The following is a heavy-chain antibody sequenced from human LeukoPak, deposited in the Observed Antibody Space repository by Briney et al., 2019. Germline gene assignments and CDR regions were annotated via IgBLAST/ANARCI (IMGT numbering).Heavy chain of an antibody. Sequence: SEPLSLTCTVSGGSISSYYWSWIRQPAGKGLEWIGRIYTSGSTNYKASLKSRVTISVDTSKNQFSLNLSSVTAADTAVYYCTGRRRRGFRGYSYGDAEFGYWGQGTLVTVSS. V-gene: IGHV4-4*07. CDR3: TGRRRRGFRGYSYGDAEFGY. CDR2: IYTSGST. D-gene: IGHD5-18*01. J-gene: IGHJ4*02. CDR1: GGSISSYY.